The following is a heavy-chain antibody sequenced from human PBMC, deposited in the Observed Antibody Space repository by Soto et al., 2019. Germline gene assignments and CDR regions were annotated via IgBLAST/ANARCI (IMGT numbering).Heavy chain of an antibody. V-gene: IGHV4-39*07. J-gene: IGHJ1*01. D-gene: IGHD6-13*01. CDR3: ARGGLIAAAGGAEYFQH. CDR2: IYYSGSA. Sequence: SETLSLTCTVSGGSISSSSYYWGWIRQPPGKGLEWIGSIYYSGSAYYNPSLKSRVTISVDRSKNQFSLKLSSVTAADTAVYYCARGGLIAAAGGAEYFQHWGQGTLVTVSS. CDR1: GGSISSSSYY.